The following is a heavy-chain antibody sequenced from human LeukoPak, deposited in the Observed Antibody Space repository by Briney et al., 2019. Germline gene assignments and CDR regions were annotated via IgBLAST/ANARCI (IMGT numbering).Heavy chain of an antibody. CDR3: AKVPQLYHYYGMDV. V-gene: IGHV3-23*01. D-gene: IGHD1-1*01. Sequence: PGGSLRLSCAASGFTFSSYAMSWVRLAPGKGLEWVSAISGSGGSTYYADSVKGRFTISRDNSKNTLYLQMNSLRAEDTAVHYCAKVPQLYHYYGMDVWGQGTTVTVSS. J-gene: IGHJ6*02. CDR2: ISGSGGST. CDR1: GFTFSSYA.